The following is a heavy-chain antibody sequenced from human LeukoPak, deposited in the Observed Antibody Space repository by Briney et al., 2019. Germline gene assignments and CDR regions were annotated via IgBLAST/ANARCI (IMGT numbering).Heavy chain of an antibody. CDR2: ISWNSGSI. CDR1: GFTFSSYS. J-gene: IGHJ4*02. V-gene: IGHV3-9*01. CDR3: AKGPSGNEGDYFDY. D-gene: IGHD1-1*01. Sequence: GGSLRLSCAASGFTFSSYSMNWVRHAPGKGLEGGSGISWNSGSIGYADSVKGRFTISRDNAKNSLYLQMNSLRAEDTALYYCAKGPSGNEGDYFDYWGQGTLVTVSS.